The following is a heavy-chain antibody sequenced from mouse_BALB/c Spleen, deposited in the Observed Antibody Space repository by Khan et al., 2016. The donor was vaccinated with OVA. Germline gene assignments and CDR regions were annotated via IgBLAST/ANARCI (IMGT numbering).Heavy chain of an antibody. CDR1: GYSITSDYA. CDR2: ISYSGST. Sequence: EVQLQESGPGLVKPSQSLSLTCTVTGYSITSDYAWNWIRQFPGNKLEWMGYISYSGSTSYNPSLKSRISITRDTSKNQFFLQLNSVTTEDTDTYYCARLGPGFTYWGQGTLVTVSA. V-gene: IGHV3-2*02. J-gene: IGHJ3*01. D-gene: IGHD4-1*01. CDR3: ARLGPGFTY.